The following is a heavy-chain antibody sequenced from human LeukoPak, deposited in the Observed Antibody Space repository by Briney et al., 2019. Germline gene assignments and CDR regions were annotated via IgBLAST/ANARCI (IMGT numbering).Heavy chain of an antibody. J-gene: IGHJ3*02. CDR2: ISYDGSNK. D-gene: IGHD2-2*01. CDR3: ARSVVVPAAIHDAFDI. V-gene: IGHV3-30*03. CDR1: GFTFSSYG. Sequence: GGSLRLSCAASGFTFSSYGMHWVRQAPGKGLEWVAVISYDGSNKYYADSVKGRFTISRDDSKNTLYLQMNSLRAEDTAVYYCARSVVVPAAIHDAFDIWGQGTMVTVSS.